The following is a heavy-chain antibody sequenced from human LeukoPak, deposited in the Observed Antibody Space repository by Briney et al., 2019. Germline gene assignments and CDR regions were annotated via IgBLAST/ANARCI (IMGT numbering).Heavy chain of an antibody. CDR2: IPYDGSNK. CDR3: AKRISSVYYYGMDV. V-gene: IGHV3-30*18. J-gene: IGHJ6*04. D-gene: IGHD6-6*01. CDR1: GFTFSSYG. Sequence: GGSLRLSCAASGFTFSSYGMHWVRQAPGKGLEWVAVIPYDGSNKYYADSVKGRFTISRDNSKNTLYLQMNSLRAEDTAVYYCAKRISSVYYYGMDVWGKGATVTVSS.